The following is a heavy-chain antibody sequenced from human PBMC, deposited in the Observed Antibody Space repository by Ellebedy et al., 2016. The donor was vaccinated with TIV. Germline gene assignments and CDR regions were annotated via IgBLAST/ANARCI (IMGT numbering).Heavy chain of an antibody. CDR1: GSIFSNYG. V-gene: IGHV3-33*03. CDR2: IWYDGSYE. J-gene: IGHJ1*01. D-gene: IGHD3-3*01. Sequence: PGGSLRLSCAASGSIFSNYGMHWARQPPGKGLEWVAVIWYDGSYEFYADSVKGRSTISKENAKNALFLQMDGLRVDDSAVYYCVGFGVFNLWGQGPPVTVSS. CDR3: VGFGVFNL.